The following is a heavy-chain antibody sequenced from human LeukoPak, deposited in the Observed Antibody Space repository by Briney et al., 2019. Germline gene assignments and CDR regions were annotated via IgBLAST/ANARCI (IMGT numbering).Heavy chain of an antibody. V-gene: IGHV3-23*01. CDR2: ISGSGTYT. J-gene: IGHJ5*02. Sequence: GGSLRLSCAASGFTFITYAMSWVRQAPGKGLEWASTISGSGTYTYYADSVKGRFTISRDNSKNTLSLQMNSLRPEDTAVYYCAKHPDGVDLYNWFDPWGQGSLVTVSS. CDR3: AKHPDGVDLYNWFDP. CDR1: GFTFITYA. D-gene: IGHD3-16*01.